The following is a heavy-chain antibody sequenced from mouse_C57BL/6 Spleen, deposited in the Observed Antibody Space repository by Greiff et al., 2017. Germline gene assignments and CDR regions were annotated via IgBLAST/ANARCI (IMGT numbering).Heavy chain of an antibody. CDR1: GFTFSSYG. Sequence: EVQVVESGGDLVKPGGSLKLSCAASGFTFSSYGMSWVRQTPDKRLEWVATISSGGSYTYYPDSVKGRFTISRDNAKNTLYLQMSSRKSEDTAMYYCARGITTVVARYFDVWGTGTTVTVSS. D-gene: IGHD1-1*01. CDR2: ISSGGSYT. J-gene: IGHJ1*03. CDR3: ARGITTVVARYFDV. V-gene: IGHV5-6*01.